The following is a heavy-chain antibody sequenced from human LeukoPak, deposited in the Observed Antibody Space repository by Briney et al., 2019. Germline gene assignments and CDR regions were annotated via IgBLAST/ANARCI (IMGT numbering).Heavy chain of an antibody. J-gene: IGHJ6*02. D-gene: IGHD6-13*01. CDR3: ARDLIAEGYYYYGMDV. V-gene: IGHV3-30-3*01. CDR1: GFTFSSYA. Sequence: GRSLRLSCAASGFTFSSYAMHWVRQAPGKGLEWVAVISYDGSNKYYADSVKGRFTISRDNSKNTLYLQMNSLRAEDTAVYYCARDLIAEGYYYYGMDVWGQGTTVTVSS. CDR2: ISYDGSNK.